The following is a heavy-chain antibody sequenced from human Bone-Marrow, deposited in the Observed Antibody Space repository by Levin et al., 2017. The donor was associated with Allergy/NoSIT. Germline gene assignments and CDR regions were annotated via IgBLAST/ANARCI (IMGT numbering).Heavy chain of an antibody. J-gene: IGHJ3*02. CDR2: ISGSAGET. CDR1: GFVFSTYA. V-gene: IGHV3-23*01. CDR3: ARGISMIEVLSIDAFDI. D-gene: IGHD3-22*01. Sequence: GESLKISCAASGFVFSTYAMSWVRQAPGKGLEWVAAISGSAGETFYRDSVKGRFTISRDNSKNTVSLQMNSLRAEDTALYYCARGISMIEVLSIDAFDIWGQGTLVTVSS.